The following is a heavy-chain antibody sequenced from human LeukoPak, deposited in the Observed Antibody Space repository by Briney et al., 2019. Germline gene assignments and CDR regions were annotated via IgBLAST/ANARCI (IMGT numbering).Heavy chain of an antibody. CDR1: GGSISSYY. D-gene: IGHD6-13*01. CDR3: ARGYSSLLSYFDY. J-gene: IGHJ4*02. Sequence: SEILSLTCTVSGGSISSYYWSWIRQPPRKGLEWIGYIYNRGSTNYNPSLKSRVTISVDRSKNQFSLKLSSVTAADTAVYYCARGYSSLLSYFDYWGQGALVTVSS. V-gene: IGHV4-59*12. CDR2: IYNRGST.